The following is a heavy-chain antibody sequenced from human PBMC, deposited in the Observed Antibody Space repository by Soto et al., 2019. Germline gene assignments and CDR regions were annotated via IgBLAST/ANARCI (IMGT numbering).Heavy chain of an antibody. CDR2: IYHSGSI. CDR3: ASKFGELLADAFDI. J-gene: IGHJ3*02. D-gene: IGHD3-10*01. Sequence: QVQLQESGPGLVKPSGTLSLTWTVSNASISSRKWWTWVRQTPGKGLEWIGEIYHSGSINHNPSLKSRVTMSVDKSNNQFSLQMTSVTAADTAVYYCASKFGELLADAFDIWGQGTVVTVSS. V-gene: IGHV4-4*02. CDR1: NASISSRKW.